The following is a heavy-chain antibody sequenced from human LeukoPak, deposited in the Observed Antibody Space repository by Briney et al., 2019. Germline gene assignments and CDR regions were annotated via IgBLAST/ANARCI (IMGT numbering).Heavy chain of an antibody. D-gene: IGHD3/OR15-3a*01. Sequence: SETLSLTCAVSGGSISSSNWWSWVRQPPGKGLEWIGEIYHSGSTNYNPSLKSRVTISVDKSKNQFSLKLSSVTAADTAVYYCARNDHTEGLGFDPWGQGTLVTVSS. V-gene: IGHV4-4*02. CDR1: GGSISSSNW. CDR2: IYHSGST. CDR3: ARNDHTEGLGFDP. J-gene: IGHJ5*02.